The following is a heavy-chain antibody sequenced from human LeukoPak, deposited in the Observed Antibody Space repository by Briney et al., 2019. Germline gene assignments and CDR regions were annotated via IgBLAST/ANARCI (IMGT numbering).Heavy chain of an antibody. J-gene: IGHJ5*02. Sequence: PGASVKVSCKASGYTFTSYAMQWVRQAPGQRLEWMGWINACHGNTKYSQQFQGTVTIIRNTPASTAYMGLSSRRSGDTAVYYCGRDRGTGSYSKRANWFDAWGQGTLVTVSS. CDR1: GYTFTSYA. CDR2: INACHGNT. CDR3: GRDRGTGSYSKRANWFDA. V-gene: IGHV1-3*01. D-gene: IGHD3-10*01.